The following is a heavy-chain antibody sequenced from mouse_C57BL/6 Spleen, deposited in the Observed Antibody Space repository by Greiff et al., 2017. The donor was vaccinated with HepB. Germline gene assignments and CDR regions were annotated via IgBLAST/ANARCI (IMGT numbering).Heavy chain of an antibody. J-gene: IGHJ3*01. CDR2: IRLKSDNYAT. Sequence: EVQLQQSGGGLVQPGGSMKLSCVASGFTFSNYWMNWVRQSPEKGLEWVAQIRLKSDNYATHYAESVKGRFTISRDDSKSSVYLQMNNLRAEDTGIYYCTLWAYWGQGTLVTVSA. CDR1: GFTFSNYW. CDR3: TLWAY. D-gene: IGHD1-1*02. V-gene: IGHV6-3*01.